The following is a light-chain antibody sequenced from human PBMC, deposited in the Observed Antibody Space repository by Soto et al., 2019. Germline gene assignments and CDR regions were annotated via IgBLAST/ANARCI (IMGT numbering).Light chain of an antibody. J-gene: IGKJ5*01. CDR2: AAS. Sequence: DIPMTQSPSSVSASVGDSVTITCRASQGIASWLAWYQQKPGKAPKLLISAASTLQSGVPSRFSGSGSATDFTLTINSLQPEDFATYYCQQSNSFPITFGQGTRLEMK. CDR3: QQSNSFPIT. CDR1: QGIASW. V-gene: IGKV1D-12*01.